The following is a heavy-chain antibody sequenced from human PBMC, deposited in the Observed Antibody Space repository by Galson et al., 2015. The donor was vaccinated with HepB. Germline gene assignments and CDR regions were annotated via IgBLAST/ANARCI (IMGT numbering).Heavy chain of an antibody. V-gene: IGHV7-4-1*02. Sequence: SVKVSCKASGSSFTTYAINWVRQAPGQGLEWMGWINTDTGNPTYALDFTGRFVFSLDTSVNTSYLQIRSLRAEDTALYYCARNGYKDSRFSDYWGQGTLVTVSS. J-gene: IGHJ4*02. CDR2: INTDTGNP. CDR1: GSSFTTYA. CDR3: ARNGYKDSRFSDY. D-gene: IGHD3-22*01.